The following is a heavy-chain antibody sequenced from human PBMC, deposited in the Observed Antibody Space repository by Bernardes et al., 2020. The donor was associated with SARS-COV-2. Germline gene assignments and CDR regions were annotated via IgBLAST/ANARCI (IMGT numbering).Heavy chain of an antibody. CDR3: ARPSITMVRGVPSY. J-gene: IGHJ4*02. CDR1: GFTFSSYW. V-gene: IGHV3-74*01. CDR2: INSDGSST. D-gene: IGHD3-10*01. Sequence: GWSLRLSCAASGFTFSSYWMHWVRQAPGKGLVWVSRINSDGSSTSYADSVKGRFTISRDNAKNTLYLQMNSLRAEDTAVYYCARPSITMVRGVPSYWGQGTLVTVSS.